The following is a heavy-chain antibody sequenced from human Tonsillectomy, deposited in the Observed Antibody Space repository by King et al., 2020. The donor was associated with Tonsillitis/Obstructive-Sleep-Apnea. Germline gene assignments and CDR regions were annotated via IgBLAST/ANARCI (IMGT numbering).Heavy chain of an antibody. V-gene: IGHV4-34*01. J-gene: IGHJ6*03. D-gene: IGHD5-12*01. CDR1: GGSFSGYY. CDR3: ASTDIVTTIGYYYHYMDV. Sequence: VQLQQWGAGLLKPSETLSLTCAVYGGSFSGYYWSWIRQPPGKGLEWIGEISHSGSTNYNPSLKSRVTISVDTSKNQFSLKVSSVTAADTAVYYFASTDIVTTIGYYYHYMDVWGKGTTVTVSS. CDR2: ISHSGST.